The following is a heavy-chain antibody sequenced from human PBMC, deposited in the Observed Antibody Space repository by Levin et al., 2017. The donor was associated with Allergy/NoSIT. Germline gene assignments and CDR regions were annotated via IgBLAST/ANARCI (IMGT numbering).Heavy chain of an antibody. D-gene: IGHD1-26*01. Sequence: SQTLSLTCTVSGGSIRSSSYYWGWIRQPPGKGLEWIGSIYYRGNTYYNPSFKSRVTMSVDTSKNQVSLKLSSVTATDTAVYYCARLYSGSRPPDYWGQGTLVTVSS. J-gene: IGHJ4*02. CDR3: ARLYSGSRPPDY. V-gene: IGHV4-39*01. CDR2: IYYRGNT. CDR1: GGSIRSSSYY.